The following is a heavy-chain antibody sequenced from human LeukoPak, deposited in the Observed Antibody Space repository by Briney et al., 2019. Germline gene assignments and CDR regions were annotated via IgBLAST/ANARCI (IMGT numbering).Heavy chain of an antibody. CDR2: ISSSSSYI. CDR3: ARDRSSGYSYGHGFDY. Sequence: GGSLRLSCAASGFTFSDYYMTWIRQAPGKGLEWVSYISSSSSYINYADSVKGRFTISRDNAKNSLYLQMNSLRAEDTAVYYCARDRSSGYSYGHGFDYWGQGTLVTVSS. J-gene: IGHJ4*02. CDR1: GFTFSDYY. V-gene: IGHV3-11*06. D-gene: IGHD5-18*01.